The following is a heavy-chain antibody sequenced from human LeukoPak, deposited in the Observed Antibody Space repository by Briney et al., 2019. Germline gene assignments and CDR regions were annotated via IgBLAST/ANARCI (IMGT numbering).Heavy chain of an antibody. CDR2: IYTSGST. J-gene: IGHJ4*02. D-gene: IGHD3-10*01. CDR3: AREGSAGAPDY. CDR1: GGSISSYY. V-gene: IGHV4-4*07. Sequence: SETLSLTCTVSGGSISSYYWSWIRQPAGKGLEWIGRIYTSGSTNYNPSLKSRVTMTRDTSTSTVYMDLSSLRSEDTAVYYCAREGSAGAPDYWGPGTLVTVSS.